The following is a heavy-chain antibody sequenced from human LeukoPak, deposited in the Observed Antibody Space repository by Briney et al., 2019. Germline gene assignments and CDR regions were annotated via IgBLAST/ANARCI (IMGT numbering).Heavy chain of an antibody. CDR1: GFTVSSNY. V-gene: IGHV3-53*01. Sequence: GGSLRLSCAASGFTVSSNYMSWVRQAPGKGLEWVSVIYSGGSTYYADPVKGRFTISRDNSKNTLYLQMNSLRAEDTAVYYCARDFNTFGGVIGGDYWGQGTLVTVSS. CDR2: IYSGGST. CDR3: ARDFNTFGGVIGGDY. J-gene: IGHJ4*02. D-gene: IGHD3-16*02.